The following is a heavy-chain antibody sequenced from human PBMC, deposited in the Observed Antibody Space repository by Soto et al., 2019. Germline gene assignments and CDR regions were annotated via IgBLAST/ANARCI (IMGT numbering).Heavy chain of an antibody. D-gene: IGHD3-3*01. CDR1: GGSFSGYY. CDR2: INHSGST. V-gene: IGHV4-34*01. Sequence: SETLSLTCAVYGGSFSGYYWSWIRQPPGKGLEWIGEINHSGSTNYNPSLKSRVTISVDTSKNQFSLKLSSVTAADTAVYYCARGRARDYDFWSGYPRGYFDYWGQGTLVTVYS. CDR3: ARGRARDYDFWSGYPRGYFDY. J-gene: IGHJ4*02.